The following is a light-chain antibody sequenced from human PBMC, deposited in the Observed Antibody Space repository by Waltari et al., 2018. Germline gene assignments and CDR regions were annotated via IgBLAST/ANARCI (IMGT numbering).Light chain of an antibody. CDR3: QQSYSTPPIFT. J-gene: IGKJ3*01. Sequence: DIQMTQSPSSLSASVGDRVTITCRASQSISSYLNWYQQKPGKAPKLLIYAASSLQIGVPSRFSGSGSGTDFTLTISSLQPEDFATYYCQQSYSTPPIFTFGPGTKVDIK. V-gene: IGKV1-39*01. CDR1: QSISSY. CDR2: AAS.